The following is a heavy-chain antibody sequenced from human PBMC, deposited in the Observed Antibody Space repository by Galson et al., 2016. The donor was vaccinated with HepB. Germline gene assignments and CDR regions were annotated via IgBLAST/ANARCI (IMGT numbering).Heavy chain of an antibody. CDR1: GYTFRSYW. Sequence: QSGAEVKKPGESLRISCKGSGYTFRSYWIGWVRQMPGKGLEWMGIVYPAGSDTRYSPSFQGQVTISADKSISTLYLHWSSLKASDTAMYYCARVMGQWLPYFWGQGTLVTVSS. CDR3: ARVMGQWLPYF. V-gene: IGHV5-51*01. J-gene: IGHJ4*02. CDR2: VYPAGSDT. D-gene: IGHD6-19*01.